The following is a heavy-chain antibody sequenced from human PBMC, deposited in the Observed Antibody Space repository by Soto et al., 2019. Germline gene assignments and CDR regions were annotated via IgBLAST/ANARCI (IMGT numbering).Heavy chain of an antibody. V-gene: IGHV3-13*01. Sequence: EVQLVESGGGLVQPGGSLRLSCAASGFTFSSYDMHWVRQATGKGLEWVSAIGTAGDTYYPGSVKGRFTISRQNAKNALYLQMISLRAGDPAVYYCTRGGSGSWRLESWGQGTLVTVSS. D-gene: IGHD3-10*01. CDR3: TRGGSGSWRLES. CDR2: IGTAGDT. CDR1: GFTFSSYD. J-gene: IGHJ5*01.